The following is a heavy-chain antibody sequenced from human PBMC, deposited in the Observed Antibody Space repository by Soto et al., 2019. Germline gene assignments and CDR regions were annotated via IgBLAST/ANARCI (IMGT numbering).Heavy chain of an antibody. V-gene: IGHV1-3*01. CDR3: AREQHDYVWGSYRYTPFDP. CDR2: INAGNGNT. J-gene: IGHJ5*02. Sequence: ASVKVSCKASGYTFTSYAMHWVRQAPGQRREWMGWINAGNGNTKYSQKFQGRVTITRDTSASTAYMELSSLRSEDTAVYYCAREQHDYVWGSYRYTPFDPWGQGTLVTVSS. CDR1: GYTFTSYA. D-gene: IGHD3-16*02.